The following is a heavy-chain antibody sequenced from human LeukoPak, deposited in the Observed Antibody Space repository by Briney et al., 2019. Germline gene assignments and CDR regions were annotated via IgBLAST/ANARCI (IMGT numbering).Heavy chain of an antibody. CDR2: IIPVFGTA. CDR3: ARSRYIAAAAYYYYYGMDV. J-gene: IGHJ6*02. D-gene: IGHD6-13*01. Sequence: ASVKVSCKASGGTFSSYTINWVRQAPGQGLEWMGGIIPVFGTANYVQKFQGRVTITADESTSTAYMELSSLRSEDTAVYYCARSRYIAAAAYYYYYGMDVWGQGTTVTVSS. V-gene: IGHV1-69*01. CDR1: GGTFSSYT.